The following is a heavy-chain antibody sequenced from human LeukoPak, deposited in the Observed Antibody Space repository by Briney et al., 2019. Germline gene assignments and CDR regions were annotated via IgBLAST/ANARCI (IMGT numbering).Heavy chain of an antibody. CDR3: ARRQDYYDSSGYYAYYYYGMDV. CDR1: GLTFDDYG. D-gene: IGHD3-22*01. CDR2: INWNGGIT. V-gene: IGHV3-20*04. Sequence: PGGSLRLSCAASGLTFDDYGMSWVRQAPGKGLEWVSGINWNGGITAYADSVKGRFTISRDNAKNSLYLQMNSLRAEDTAVYYCARRQDYYDSSGYYAYYYYGMDVWGQGTTVTVSS. J-gene: IGHJ6*02.